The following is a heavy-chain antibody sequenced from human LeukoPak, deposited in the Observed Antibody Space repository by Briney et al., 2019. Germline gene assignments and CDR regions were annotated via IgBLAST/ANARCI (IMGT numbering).Heavy chain of an antibody. D-gene: IGHD3-10*01. Sequence: RASVKVSCKASGYTFTGYYMHWVRQAPGQGLEWMGWINPNSGGTNYAQKFQGRVTMTTDTSTSTAYMELRSLRSDDTAVYYCARGDVLWFGEATGRLPVDPWGQGTLVTVSS. CDR2: INPNSGGT. CDR1: GYTFTGYY. CDR3: ARGDVLWFGEATGRLPVDP. V-gene: IGHV1-2*02. J-gene: IGHJ5*02.